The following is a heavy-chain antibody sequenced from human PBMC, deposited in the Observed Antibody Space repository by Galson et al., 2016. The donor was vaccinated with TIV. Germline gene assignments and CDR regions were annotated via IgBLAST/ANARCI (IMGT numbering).Heavy chain of an antibody. J-gene: IGHJ3*01. CDR1: W. CDR2: MRSYFDGGTI. CDR3: ATGAFGDYLGSDSLDV. V-gene: IGHV3-15*01. D-gene: IGHD4-17*01. Sequence: WMTWVRQAPGKGLEWVGRMRSYFDGGTIDYAAPVKGRFTISRDDSRKELFLQMNSLKTDDTAVYFCATGAFGDYLGSDSLDVWGRGTKVTVS.